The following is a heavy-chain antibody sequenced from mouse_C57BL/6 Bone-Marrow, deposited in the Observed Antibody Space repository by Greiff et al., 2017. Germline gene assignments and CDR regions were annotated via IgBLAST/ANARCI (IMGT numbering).Heavy chain of an antibody. Sequence: QVQLQQPGAELVKPGASVKLSCKASGYTFTSYWMHWVKQRPGQGLEWIGMIHPNSGSTHYNEKFTSKATLPVDKSSSTAYMQLSSLTSEDSAVYYGARTPRGLYYFDYWGQGTTLTVSS. CDR1: GYTFTSYW. D-gene: IGHD3-3*01. CDR3: ARTPRGLYYFDY. J-gene: IGHJ2*01. CDR2: IHPNSGST. V-gene: IGHV1-64*01.